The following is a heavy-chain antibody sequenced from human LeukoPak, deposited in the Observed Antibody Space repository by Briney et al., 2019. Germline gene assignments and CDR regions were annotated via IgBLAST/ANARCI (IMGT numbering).Heavy chain of an antibody. V-gene: IGHV1-8*01. J-gene: IGHJ4*02. CDR1: GYTFTNYD. CDR2: RNPNSGNT. D-gene: IGHD2-15*01. CDR3: ARRHGRCSDGSCYYPDY. Sequence: ASVKVSCKASGYTFTNYDIHWVRQATGQGLEWMGWRNPNSGNTGYAQKFQCRVTMTRNSSITTAYMELSSLRSEDTAVYYCARRHGRCSDGSCYYPDYWGQGTLVTVSS.